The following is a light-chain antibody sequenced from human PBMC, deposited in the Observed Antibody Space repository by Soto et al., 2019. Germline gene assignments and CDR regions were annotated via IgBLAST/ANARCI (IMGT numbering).Light chain of an antibody. CDR2: KAS. CDR1: QSISSW. J-gene: IGKJ1*01. Sequence: DIQMTQSPSTLSASVGDRVTITCRASQSISSWLAWYQQKPGKVPKLLIYKASSLESGVTSRFSGSGSGTEFTLTISSLQPDDCATFYCQQYNAYPWTFGKGTKVEIK. CDR3: QQYNAYPWT. V-gene: IGKV1-5*03.